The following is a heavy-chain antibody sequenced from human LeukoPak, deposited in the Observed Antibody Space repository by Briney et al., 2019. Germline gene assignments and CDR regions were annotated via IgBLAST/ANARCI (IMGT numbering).Heavy chain of an antibody. D-gene: IGHD4-11*01. Sequence: GGSLRLSCAASGFTFSSYSMNWVRQAPGKGLEGVSYISSSSSTIYYADSGKGRFTISRDNAKNSLYLQMNSLRAEDTAVYYCARDLTTVTNWGQGTLVTVSS. CDR2: ISSSSSTI. CDR1: GFTFSSYS. V-gene: IGHV3-48*01. CDR3: ARDLTTVTN. J-gene: IGHJ4*02.